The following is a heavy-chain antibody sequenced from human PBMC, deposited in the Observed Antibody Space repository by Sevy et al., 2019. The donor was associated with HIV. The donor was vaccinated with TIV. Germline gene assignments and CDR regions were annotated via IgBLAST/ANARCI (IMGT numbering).Heavy chain of an antibody. Sequence: SETLSLTCAVYGGSFSGYYWSWIRQPPGNGLEWIGEINHSGSTNYNPSLKSRVTISVDTSKNQFSLKLSSVTAADTAVYYCARVFHYDYVWGSYPTDAFDISGQGTLVTVSS. D-gene: IGHD3-16*02. J-gene: IGHJ3*02. CDR2: INHSGST. V-gene: IGHV4-34*01. CDR1: GGSFSGYY. CDR3: ARVFHYDYVWGSYPTDAFDI.